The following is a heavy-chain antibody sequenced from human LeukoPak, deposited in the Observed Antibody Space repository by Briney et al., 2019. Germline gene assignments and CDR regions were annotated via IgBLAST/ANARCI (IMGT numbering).Heavy chain of an antibody. CDR2: TTVYNGNT. CDR3: ARARLDFWSGRTPHCFDY. Sequence: ASVKDSCKASGYTFTSYGISWVRQAPGQGLERMGWTTVYNGNTNYAQKVQGRVTMTTDTSKCKAYMELRRLSSDDTAVYYCARARLDFWSGRTPHCFDYWGQGTLVTVSS. D-gene: IGHD3-3*01. V-gene: IGHV1-18*01. J-gene: IGHJ4*02. CDR1: GYTFTSYG.